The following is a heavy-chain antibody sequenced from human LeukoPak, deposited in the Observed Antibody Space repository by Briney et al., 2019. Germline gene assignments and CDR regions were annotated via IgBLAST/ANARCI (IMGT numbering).Heavy chain of an antibody. V-gene: IGHV4-61*02. Sequence: SETLSLTCTVSGGSISSGSYYWSWIRQPAGKGLEWIGRIYTSGSTNYNPSLKSRVTISVDTSKNQFSLKLSSVTAADTAVYYCARGWAGDFDYWGQGTLVTVSS. CDR3: ARGWAGDFDY. D-gene: IGHD6-19*01. J-gene: IGHJ4*02. CDR1: GGSISSGSYY. CDR2: IYTSGST.